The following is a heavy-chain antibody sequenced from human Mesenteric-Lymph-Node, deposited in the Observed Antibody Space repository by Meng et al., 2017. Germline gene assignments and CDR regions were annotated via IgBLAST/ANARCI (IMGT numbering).Heavy chain of an antibody. Sequence: ESLKISCAASGFTFTYYAMTWVRQAPGKGLEWVTTVSARGRETYYADSVKSRFTIPRDNSKNMMYLQMNSLRAEDTAVYYCADIPTDYWGQGTLVTVSS. V-gene: IGHV3-23*01. CDR2: VSARGRET. D-gene: IGHD2-15*01. CDR3: ADIPTDY. J-gene: IGHJ4*02. CDR1: GFTFTYYA.